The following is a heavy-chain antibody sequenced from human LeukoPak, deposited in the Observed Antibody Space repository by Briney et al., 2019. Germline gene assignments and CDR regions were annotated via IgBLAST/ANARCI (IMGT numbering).Heavy chain of an antibody. Sequence: PSETLSLTCAVYGGSFSGYYWSWIRQPPGKGLEWIGEINHSGSTNYNPSLKSRVTISVDTSKNQFSLKLSSVTAADTAVYYCARGIIQYSSSYPGGYYYYMDVWGKGTTVTVSS. CDR2: INHSGST. CDR1: GGSFSGYY. CDR3: ARGIIQYSSSYPGGYYYYMDV. D-gene: IGHD6-13*01. V-gene: IGHV4-34*01. J-gene: IGHJ6*03.